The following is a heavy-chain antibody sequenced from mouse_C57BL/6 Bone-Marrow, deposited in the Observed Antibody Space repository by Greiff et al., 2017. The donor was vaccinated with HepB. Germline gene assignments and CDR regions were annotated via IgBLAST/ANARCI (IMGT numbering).Heavy chain of an antibody. Sequence: EVKLLESGGGLVQPGGSLSLSCAASGFTFTDYYMSWVRQPPGKALEWLGFIRNKANGYTTEYSASVKGRFTISRDNSQSILYLQMNALRAEDSATYYCARRYYYGSSLDYWGQGTTLTVSS. CDR1: GFTFTDYY. CDR2: IRNKANGYTT. J-gene: IGHJ2*01. V-gene: IGHV7-3*01. D-gene: IGHD1-1*01. CDR3: ARRYYYGSSLDY.